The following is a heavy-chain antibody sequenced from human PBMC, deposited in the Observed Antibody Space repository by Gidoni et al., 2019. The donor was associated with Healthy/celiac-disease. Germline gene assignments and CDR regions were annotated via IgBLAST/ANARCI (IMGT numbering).Heavy chain of an antibody. Sequence: QVQLAQSGAEVKKPGASVKVSCKASGYTFTSYAMHWVRQAPGQRLEWMGWINAGNGNTKYSQKFQGRVTITRDTSASTAYMELSSLRSEDTAVYYCAREATYYYGSGNDYWGQGTLVTVSS. V-gene: IGHV1-3*01. J-gene: IGHJ4*02. CDR1: GYTFTSYA. CDR3: AREATYYYGSGNDY. D-gene: IGHD3-10*01. CDR2: INAGNGNT.